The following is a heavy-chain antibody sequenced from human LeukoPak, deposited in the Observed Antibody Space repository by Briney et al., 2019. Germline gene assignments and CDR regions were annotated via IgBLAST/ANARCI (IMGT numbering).Heavy chain of an antibody. CDR1: GGSISSYY. CDR2: IYYSGST. CDR3: ARGRDSSGYYYALSYWYFDL. D-gene: IGHD3-22*01. J-gene: IGHJ2*01. V-gene: IGHV4-59*01. Sequence: SETLSLTCTVSGGSISSYYWSWIRQPPGKGLEWIGYIYYSGSTNYNPSLKSRVTISVDTSKNQFSLKLSSVTAADTAVYYCARGRDSSGYYYALSYWYFDLWGRGTLVTVSS.